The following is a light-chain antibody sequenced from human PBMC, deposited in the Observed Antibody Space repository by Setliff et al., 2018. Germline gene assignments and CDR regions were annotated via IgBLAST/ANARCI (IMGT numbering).Light chain of an antibody. CDR2: DVS. CDR3: SSYAGSNHFV. J-gene: IGLJ1*01. V-gene: IGLV2-8*01. Sequence: QSALTQPAAVSGSPGQSIAISCAGTSSDVGGYNYVSWYQQHPGKAPKLIIYDVSKRPSGVPDRFSGSKSGNTASLTVSGLQAEDEADYYCSSYAGSNHFVFGTGTKVTVL. CDR1: SSDVGGYNY.